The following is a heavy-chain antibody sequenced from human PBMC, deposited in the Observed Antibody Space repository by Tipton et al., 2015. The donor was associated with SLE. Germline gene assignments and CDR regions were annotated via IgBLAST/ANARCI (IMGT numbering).Heavy chain of an antibody. CDR3: ARGGLGSDLRGSIYLGL. CDR1: GTPISGYY. J-gene: IGHJ1*01. Sequence: TLPLTCTVSGTPISGYYWNWIRQSPGRGLEWVGYISYSGNTNYNPSLKRRVTISVDTSKTHFSLNLSSVTAADTAVYYCARGGLGSDLRGSIYLGLWGQGALVTVSS. CDR2: ISYSGNT. V-gene: IGHV4-59*01. D-gene: IGHD7-27*01.